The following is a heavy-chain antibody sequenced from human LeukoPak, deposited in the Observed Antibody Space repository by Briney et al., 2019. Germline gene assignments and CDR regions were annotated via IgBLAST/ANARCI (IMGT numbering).Heavy chain of an antibody. CDR3: VRGGGNSDY. CDR1: GDSVSSQSAA. Sequence: SQTLSLTCAISGDSVSSQSAAWNWIRQSPSRGLEWLGRTYYRTRYGSRWYRQYGLSVQGRLTINPDTSMNQVSLQLTSVTPEDTAIYYCVRGGGNSDYWGPGTLVTVSS. J-gene: IGHJ4*02. CDR2: TYYRTRYGSRWYR. V-gene: IGHV6-1*01.